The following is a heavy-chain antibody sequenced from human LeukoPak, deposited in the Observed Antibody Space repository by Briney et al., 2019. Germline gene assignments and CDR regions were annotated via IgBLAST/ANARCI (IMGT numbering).Heavy chain of an antibody. CDR1: GGSISSYY. Sequence: PSETLSLTCTVSGGSISSYYWSWIRQPPGKGLEWIGDIYYSGSTNYNPSLKSRVTISVDTSKNQFSLKLSSVTAADTAVYYCARLVLGAFDIWGQGTMVTVSS. V-gene: IGHV4-59*01. J-gene: IGHJ3*02. D-gene: IGHD2-8*02. CDR3: ARLVLGAFDI. CDR2: IYYSGST.